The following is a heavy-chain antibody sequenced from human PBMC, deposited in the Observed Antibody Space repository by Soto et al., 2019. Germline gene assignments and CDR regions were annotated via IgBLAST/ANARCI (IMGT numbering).Heavy chain of an antibody. CDR3: ARPYTMVDAFDI. V-gene: IGHV5-51*01. Sequence: EVQLVQSGAEVKKPGESLKISCKVSGYSFTTYWIGWVRQMPGKGLEWMGVIYPGDSDTRYSPSFQGQVTISADKSISTAYLQWRSLKASDPAIYYCARPYTMVDAFDIWGQGTMVTVSS. D-gene: IGHD3-10*01. CDR1: GYSFTTYW. CDR2: IYPGDSDT. J-gene: IGHJ3*02.